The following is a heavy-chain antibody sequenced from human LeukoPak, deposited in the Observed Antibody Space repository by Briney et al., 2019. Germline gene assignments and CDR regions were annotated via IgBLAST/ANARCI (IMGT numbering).Heavy chain of an antibody. D-gene: IGHD1-1*01. CDR3: ARGFTRIYYFDY. CDR2: VIPGGGGT. J-gene: IGHJ4*02. CDR1: GYTFTSYS. V-gene: IGHV1-46*01. Sequence: ASVKVSCKASGYTFTSYSIHWVRQAPGQGVEWMGVVIPGGGGTSYAQQFQGRVTLTRDMSTSTVYMELSSLISEDTAVYYCARGFTRIYYFDYWGQGTLVTVSS.